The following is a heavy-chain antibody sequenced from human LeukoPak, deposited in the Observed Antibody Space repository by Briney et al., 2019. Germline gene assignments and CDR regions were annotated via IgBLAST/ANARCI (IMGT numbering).Heavy chain of an antibody. J-gene: IGHJ3*02. CDR2: INPNSGGT. Sequence: ASVKVSCKASGYTFTSYAMNWVRQAPGQGLEWMGWINPNSGGTNYAQKFQGRVTMTRDTSISTAYMELSRLRSDDTAVYYCTYYYGSGSYVAFDIWGQGTMVTVSS. CDR3: TYYYGSGSYVAFDI. D-gene: IGHD3-10*01. V-gene: IGHV1-2*02. CDR1: GYTFTSYA.